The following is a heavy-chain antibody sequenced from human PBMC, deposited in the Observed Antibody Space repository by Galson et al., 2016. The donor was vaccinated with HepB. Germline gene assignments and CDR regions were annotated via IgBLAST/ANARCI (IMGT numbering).Heavy chain of an antibody. CDR3: AKSVLEYDILTGYYRRGADY. Sequence: SLRLSCAASGFTFSSYAMSWVRQAPGKGLEWVSAISVVDDDTYYADSVKGRFTISRDNSKNTLFLQMHSLRADDTAVYYCAKSVLEYDILTGYYRRGADYWGQGTLVTVSS. CDR1: GFTFSSYA. D-gene: IGHD3-9*01. J-gene: IGHJ4*02. V-gene: IGHV3-23*01. CDR2: ISVVDDDT.